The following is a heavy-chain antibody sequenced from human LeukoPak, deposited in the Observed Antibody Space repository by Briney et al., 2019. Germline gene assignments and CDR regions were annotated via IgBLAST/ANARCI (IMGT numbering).Heavy chain of an antibody. Sequence: GGSLRLSCAASGFTFSSYGMHWVRQAPGKGLEWVAVIWYDGSNKYYADSVKGRFTISRGNSKNTLYLQMNSLRAEDTAVYYCARGLIRSYDFWSGCSQSDAFDIWGQGTMVTVSS. CDR3: ARGLIRSYDFWSGCSQSDAFDI. CDR2: IWYDGSNK. J-gene: IGHJ3*02. V-gene: IGHV3-33*01. CDR1: GFTFSSYG. D-gene: IGHD3-3*01.